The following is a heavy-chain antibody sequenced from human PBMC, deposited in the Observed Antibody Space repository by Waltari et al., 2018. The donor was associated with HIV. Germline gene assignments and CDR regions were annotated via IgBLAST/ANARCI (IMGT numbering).Heavy chain of an antibody. J-gene: IGHJ6*02. CDR3: TRETPKYYYGVDL. CDR1: GFTFGDYT. V-gene: IGHV3-49*03. Sequence: EVQVVESGGGLVQPGRSLRLSCTASGFTFGDYTMSWFRQAPGKGLEWVAFIRRKASGGTVEYAASVKGRFTISRDDSKSIAYLQMNSLKIEDTAVYYCTRETPKYYYGVDLWGRGTAVTVSS. CDR2: IRRKASGGTV.